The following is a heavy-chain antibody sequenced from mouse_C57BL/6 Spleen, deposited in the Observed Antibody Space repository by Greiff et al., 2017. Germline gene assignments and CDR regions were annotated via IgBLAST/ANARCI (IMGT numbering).Heavy chain of an antibody. D-gene: IGHD2-10*02. CDR2: IYPGSGST. V-gene: IGHV1-55*01. Sequence: QVQLQQSGAELVKPGASVKMSCKASGYTFTSYWITWVKQRPGQGLEWIGDIYPGSGSTNYTEKFKSKATLTGDTSSSTADMQLSSLTSEDSAVYNCARFEKSMGASGLYWGQGTLVTVSA. CDR3: ARFEKSMGASGLY. CDR1: GYTFTSYW. J-gene: IGHJ3*01.